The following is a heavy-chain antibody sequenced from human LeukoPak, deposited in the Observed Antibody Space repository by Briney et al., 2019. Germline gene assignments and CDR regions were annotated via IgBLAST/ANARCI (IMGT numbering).Heavy chain of an antibody. CDR2: IYYTGST. J-gene: IGHJ1*01. CDR3: ARVGITIFGVGPEYFQH. V-gene: IGHV4-59*01. Sequence: PSETLPLTCTVSGGSISSYYWSWIRQPPGKGLEWIGYIYYTGSTNYNPSLKSRVTISVDTSKNQFSLKLTSVTAADTAVYYCARVGITIFGVGPEYFQHWGQGTLVTVSS. D-gene: IGHD3-3*01. CDR1: GGSISSYY.